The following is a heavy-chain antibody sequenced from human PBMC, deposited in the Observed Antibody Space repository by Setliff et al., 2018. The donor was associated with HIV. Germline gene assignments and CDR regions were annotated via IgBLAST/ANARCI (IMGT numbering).Heavy chain of an antibody. CDR2: IGGDNANI. CDR3: ARYAASGTGWFDP. J-gene: IGHJ5*02. V-gene: IGHV1-18*01. CDR1: GYDFTAYA. Sequence: ASVKVSCKASGYDFTAYAISWVQQAPGQGLEWMGRIGGDNANIKFAQSFQGRVTMTTDTSTNTAYLELTSLRSDDTAVYYCARYAASGTGWFDPWGQGTQVTVSS. D-gene: IGHD2-8*02.